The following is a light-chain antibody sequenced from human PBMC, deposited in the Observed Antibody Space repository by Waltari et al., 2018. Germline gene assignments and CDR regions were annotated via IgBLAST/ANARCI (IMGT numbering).Light chain of an antibody. J-gene: IGKJ2*03. V-gene: IGKV1-5*03. CDR2: RAS. CDR3: QQYHDSVYS. CDR1: QSVGPW. Sequence: DIEVTQSPSTLAASPGDRITLTCRTSQSVGPWLAWYQQRPGKAPNLLIYRASTLQRGVPSRFGVSGSGTEFTLTISTLQSEDFATYYCQQYHDSVYSFGQGTQLEL.